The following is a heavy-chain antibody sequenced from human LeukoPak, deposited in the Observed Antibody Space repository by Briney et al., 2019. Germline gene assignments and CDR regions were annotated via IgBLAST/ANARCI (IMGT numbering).Heavy chain of an antibody. Sequence: GGSLRLSCAASGFTFSSYGIHWVRQAPGKGLEWLGRIKTKNEGETTEYAAPMRGRLTISRDDSKNTLYLQMNSLNTEDTAVYYCTSRTLTTNDYWGQGTLVTVSS. J-gene: IGHJ4*02. V-gene: IGHV3-15*01. CDR3: TSRTLTTNDY. CDR1: GFTFSSYG. D-gene: IGHD1-1*01. CDR2: IKTKNEGETT.